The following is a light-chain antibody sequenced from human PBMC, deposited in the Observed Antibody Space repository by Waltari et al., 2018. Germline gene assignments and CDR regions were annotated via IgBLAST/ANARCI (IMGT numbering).Light chain of an antibody. CDR3: RQSGVLPYT. CDR1: QNIGSS. CDR2: FAS. Sequence: EVVLPQSPEFQSVTPKEKVTITCRASQNIGSSLHWYQQKGDQSPNPLIRFASPSISRVNPRFSGRGSGKDFTLTINNIEAEDAADYYCRQSGVLPYTFGQGTKLEIK. J-gene: IGKJ2*01. V-gene: IGKV6D-21*02.